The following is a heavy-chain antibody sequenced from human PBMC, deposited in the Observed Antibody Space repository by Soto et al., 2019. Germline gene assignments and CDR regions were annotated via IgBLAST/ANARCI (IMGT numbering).Heavy chain of an antibody. CDR3: ARSLSSGYSYGPWY. CDR1: GGSISSGGYS. J-gene: IGHJ4*02. CDR2: IYHSGST. Sequence: SETLSLTCAVSGGSISSGGYSWSWIRQPPGKGLEWIGYIYHSGSTYYNPSLKSRITISIDRSKNQLSLKLSSVTAADTAVYYCARSLSSGYSYGPWYWGQGTLVTVSS. V-gene: IGHV4-30-2*01. D-gene: IGHD5-18*01.